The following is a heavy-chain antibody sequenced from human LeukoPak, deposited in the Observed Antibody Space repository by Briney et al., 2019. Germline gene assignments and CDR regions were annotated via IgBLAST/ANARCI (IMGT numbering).Heavy chain of an antibody. D-gene: IGHD5-18*01. CDR2: IYYSGST. CDR3: ARCFVSYGVLD. CDR1: GGSINSYY. J-gene: IGHJ4*01. V-gene: IGHV4-59*01. Sequence: SETLSLTCTVSGGSINSYYWSWIRQPPGKGLEWIGYIYYSGSTNYNPSLKSRVTISVDTSKNQFSLKLSSVTAADTAVYYCARCFVSYGVLDWGQGTLVTVSS.